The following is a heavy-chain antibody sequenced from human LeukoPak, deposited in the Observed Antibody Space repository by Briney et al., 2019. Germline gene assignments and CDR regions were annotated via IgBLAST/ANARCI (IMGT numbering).Heavy chain of an antibody. J-gene: IGHJ4*02. CDR3: ASVDFGVGYYFDY. CDR1: GHSISNDYY. Sequence: SETLSLTCTVSGHSISNDYYWGWIRQPPGKGLEWIGSIYHSGSTNYNPSLKSRVTISVDTSKNQFSLKLSSVTAADTAVYYCASVDFGVGYYFDYWGQGTLVTVSS. D-gene: IGHD3-3*01. V-gene: IGHV4-38-2*02. CDR2: IYHSGST.